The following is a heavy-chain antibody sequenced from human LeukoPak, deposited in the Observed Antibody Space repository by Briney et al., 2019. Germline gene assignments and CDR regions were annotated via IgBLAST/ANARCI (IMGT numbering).Heavy chain of an antibody. J-gene: IGHJ6*03. V-gene: IGHV4-59*01. D-gene: IGHD2-15*01. CDR1: GGSISSNY. CDR2: IYYSGST. Sequence: SETLSLTCTVSGGSISSNYWSWIRQPPGQGLEWMGYIYYSGSTNYNPSLKSRVTISVETSKNQFSLDLRSVTAADTAVYYCARTTVVVYIGYFYYYYMDVWGKGATVTISS. CDR3: ARTTVVVYIGYFYYYYMDV.